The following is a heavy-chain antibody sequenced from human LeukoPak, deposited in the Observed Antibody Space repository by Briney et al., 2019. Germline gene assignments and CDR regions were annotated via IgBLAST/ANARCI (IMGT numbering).Heavy chain of an antibody. Sequence: SETLSLTCAVYGGSFSGYYCHWIRQPPGKGLEWIGEIDHSGSTSYNPSLKSRVTMSVDTPKNQFSLKLTSLTAADTAVYYCARGQVDTAKIGDYWGQGTLVTVSS. V-gene: IGHV4-34*01. J-gene: IGHJ4*02. CDR3: ARGQVDTAKIGDY. CDR1: GGSFSGYY. CDR2: IDHSGST. D-gene: IGHD5-18*01.